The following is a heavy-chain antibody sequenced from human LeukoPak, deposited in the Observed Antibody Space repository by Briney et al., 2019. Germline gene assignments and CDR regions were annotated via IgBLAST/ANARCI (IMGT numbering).Heavy chain of an antibody. J-gene: IGHJ4*02. CDR2: ISSSSYI. CDR3: ARDEEGYYDSSGCIDY. Sequence: GGSLRLSXAASGFTFSSYSMNWVRQAPGKGLEWVSSISSSSYIYYADSVKGRFTISRDNAKNSLYLQMNSLRAEDTAVYYCARDEEGYYDSSGCIDYWGQGTLVTVSS. D-gene: IGHD3-22*01. CDR1: GFTFSSYS. V-gene: IGHV3-21*01.